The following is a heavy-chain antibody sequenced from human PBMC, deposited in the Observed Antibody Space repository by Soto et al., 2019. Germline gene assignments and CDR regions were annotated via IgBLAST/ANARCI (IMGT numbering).Heavy chain of an antibody. CDR3: ASRLLGAGPAAAALKKDFDI. CDR1: GYTFTSYD. CDR2: MNPNSGNT. D-gene: IGHD3-16*01. J-gene: IGHJ3*02. Sequence: QVQLVQSGAEVKKPGASVKVSCKASGYTFTSYDINWVRQATGQGLEWMGWMNPNSGNTGYAQKFQGRLTMTRNTYKSTAYMELSSMRSEDTAVYYCASRLLGAGPAAAALKKDFDIWGQGTMVTVSS. V-gene: IGHV1-8*01.